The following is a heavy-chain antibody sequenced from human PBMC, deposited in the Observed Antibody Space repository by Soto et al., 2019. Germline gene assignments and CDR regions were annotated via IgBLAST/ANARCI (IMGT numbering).Heavy chain of an antibody. D-gene: IGHD3-10*01. Sequence: SETLSLTCTVSGGSISSSSYYWGWIRQPPGKGLEWIGSIYYSGSTYYNPSLKSRVTISVDTSKNQFSLKLSSVTAADTAVYYCATRTPYNYVSGHFDYWGQGTLVTVSS. CDR2: IYYSGST. J-gene: IGHJ4*02. CDR3: ATRTPYNYVSGHFDY. CDR1: GGSISSSSYY. V-gene: IGHV4-39*01.